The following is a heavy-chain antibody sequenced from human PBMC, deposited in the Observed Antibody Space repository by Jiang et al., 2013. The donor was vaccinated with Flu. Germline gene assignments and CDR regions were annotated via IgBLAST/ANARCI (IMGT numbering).Heavy chain of an antibody. V-gene: IGHV3-30*01. Sequence: RSLRLSCADSGFTSGTYNFHWVRQAPGKGLEWVAHLSFDGHEKNYADSVKGRFTISSDKSKKTLFLQMTSLKGSDTAVYYCARDGDPASGNSGPLNLHFWGQGTLVTVSS. CDR2: LSFDGHEK. CDR1: GFTSGTYN. CDR3: ARDGDPASGNSGPLNLHF. D-gene: IGHD2-21*02. J-gene: IGHJ4*02.